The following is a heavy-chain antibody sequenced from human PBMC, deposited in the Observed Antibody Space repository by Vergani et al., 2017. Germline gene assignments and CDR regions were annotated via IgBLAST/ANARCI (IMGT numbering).Heavy chain of an antibody. CDR2: ISWNSGSI. CDR3: AKEVAAARWEVFDY. D-gene: IGHD6-6*01. CDR1: GFTFDDYA. Sequence: EVQLVESGGGLVQPGGSLRLSCAASGFTFDDYAMHWVRQAPGKGLEWVSGISWNSGSIGYADSVKGRFTISRDNAKNSLYLQMNSLRAEDTALYYCAKEVAAARWEVFDYWGQGTLVTVSS. J-gene: IGHJ4*02. V-gene: IGHV3-9*01.